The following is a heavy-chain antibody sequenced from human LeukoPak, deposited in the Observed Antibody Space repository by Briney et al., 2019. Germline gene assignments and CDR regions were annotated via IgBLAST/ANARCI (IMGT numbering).Heavy chain of an antibody. D-gene: IGHD3-10*01. J-gene: IGHJ4*02. V-gene: IGHV3-23*01. CDR1: GFTFDDYG. CDR2: ISGSGGST. CDR3: AKTARGVIDY. Sequence: GGSLRLSCAASGFTFDDYGMSWVRQAPGKGLEWVSAISGSGGSTYYADSVKGRFTISRDNSKNTLYLQMNSLRAEDTAVYYCAKTARGVIDYWGQGTLVTVSS.